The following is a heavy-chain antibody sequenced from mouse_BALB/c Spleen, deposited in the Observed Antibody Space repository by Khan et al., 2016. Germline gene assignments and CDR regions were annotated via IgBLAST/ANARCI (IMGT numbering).Heavy chain of an antibody. CDR3: ARKGEELYAMDY. V-gene: IGHV2-4-1*01. CDR1: GFSLTSYG. Sequence: QVQLKQSGPGLVQPSQSLSITCTVSGFSLTSYGVHWVRQSPGKGLEWLGVIWSGGSTDYNAAFISRLSISKDNSKSQVFFKMNSLQADDTAIYYCARKGEELYAMDYWGQGTSVTVSS. CDR2: IWSGGST. J-gene: IGHJ4*01.